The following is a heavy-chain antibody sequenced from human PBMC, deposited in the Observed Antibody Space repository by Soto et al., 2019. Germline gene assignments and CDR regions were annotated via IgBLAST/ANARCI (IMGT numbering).Heavy chain of an antibody. CDR2: IYSGGST. J-gene: IGHJ6*02. V-gene: IGHV3-53*01. CDR3: GRDFWAPGYYSYGMDV. Sequence: GGSLRLSCAASGFTVSSNYMSWVRQAPGKGLEWVSVIYSGGSTYYADSVKGRFTISRDNSKNTLYLQMNSLRAEDTAVYYCGRDFWAPGYYSYGMDVWGQGTTVTVSS. CDR1: GFTVSSNY. D-gene: IGHD3-3*01.